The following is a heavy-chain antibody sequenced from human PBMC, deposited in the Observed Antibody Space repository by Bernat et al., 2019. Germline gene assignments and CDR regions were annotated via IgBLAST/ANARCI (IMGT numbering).Heavy chain of an antibody. D-gene: IGHD3-22*01. V-gene: IGHV3-15*01. CDR2: IKSKTDGGKT. CDR3: TTVASYFDYYVSSGYYKIDY. J-gene: IGHJ4*02. CDR1: GFTFSNAW. Sequence: EVQLVESGGGLVKPGGSLRLSCAASGFTFSNAWMSWVRQAPGKGLEWVGRIKSKTDGGKTDYAEPVKGRFTISIDDSKTTLYLQMNSLKYEETAVYYCTTVASYFDYYVSSGYYKIDYWGQGTLVTVSS.